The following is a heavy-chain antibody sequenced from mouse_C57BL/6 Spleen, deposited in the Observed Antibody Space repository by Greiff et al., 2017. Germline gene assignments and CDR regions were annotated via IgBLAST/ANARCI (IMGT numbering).Heavy chain of an antibody. D-gene: IGHD1-1*01. CDR1: GYTFTSYW. V-gene: IGHV1-55*01. CDR2: IYPGSGST. Sequence: QVQLQQPGAELVKPGASVKMSCKASGYTFTSYWITWVKQRPGQGLEWIGDIYPGSGSTNYNEKFKGKATLTVDTSSSTTYMQLNSLTSEESAVDYYARAFLLRYWYFDVWGTGTTVTVSS. CDR3: ARAFLLRYWYFDV. J-gene: IGHJ1*03.